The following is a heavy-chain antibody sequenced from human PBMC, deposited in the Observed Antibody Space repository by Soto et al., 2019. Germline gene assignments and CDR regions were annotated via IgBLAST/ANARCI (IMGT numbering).Heavy chain of an antibody. D-gene: IGHD3-10*01. CDR2: IYSGGST. CDR3: ARDKEWFGELSDYYYYGMDV. V-gene: IGHV3-66*01. Sequence: EVQLVESGGGLVQPGGSLRLSCAASGFTVSSNYMSWVRQAPGKGLEWVSVIYSGGSTYYADSVKGRFTISRDNSKNTLYLQMNSLRAEDTAVYYCARDKEWFGELSDYYYYGMDVWGQGTTVTVSS. J-gene: IGHJ6*02. CDR1: GFTVSSNY.